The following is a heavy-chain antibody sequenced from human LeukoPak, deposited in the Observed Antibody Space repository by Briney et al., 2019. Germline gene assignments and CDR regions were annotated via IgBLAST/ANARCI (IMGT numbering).Heavy chain of an antibody. D-gene: IGHD6-13*01. J-gene: IGHJ4*02. V-gene: IGHV5-51*01. CDR1: GYNFPRYW. Sequence: GEALKISCKGSGYNFPRYWIGWVRQMPGKGLEWMGIIYPDDSDTRYCPSFQGQVTISADKPISTAYLQWSSLKASDTAMYYCARPIAAAGPALIDYWGQGALVTVSS. CDR3: ARPIAAAGPALIDY. CDR2: IYPDDSDT.